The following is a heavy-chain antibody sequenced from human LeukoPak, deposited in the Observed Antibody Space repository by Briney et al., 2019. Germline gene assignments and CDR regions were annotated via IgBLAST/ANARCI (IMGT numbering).Heavy chain of an antibody. D-gene: IGHD4-23*01. J-gene: IGHJ4*02. Sequence: PGGSLRLSCAASGLTFSSYAMSWVRQAPGKGLEWVANIKQDGGEKYYVDSVKGRFTISRDNAKNSLYLQMNSLRAEDTAVYYCAANGGPFDFWGQGTLVTVSS. V-gene: IGHV3-7*05. CDR2: IKQDGGEK. CDR1: GLTFSSYA. CDR3: AANGGPFDF.